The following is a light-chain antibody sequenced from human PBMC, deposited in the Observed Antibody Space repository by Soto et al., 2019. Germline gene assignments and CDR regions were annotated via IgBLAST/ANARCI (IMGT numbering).Light chain of an antibody. V-gene: IGLV2-8*01. CDR1: SSDVGDNKY. CDR2: EIS. CDR3: SSDAGSNNFRV. J-gene: IGLJ2*01. Sequence: QSALTQPPSASGSPGQSVTISCTGTSSDVGDNKYVSWYQQQPGKAPKVIIYEISERPSGVPDRFSGSKSGNTASLTVSGLRAEDEADSYCSSDAGSNNFRVFGGGTKLTVL.